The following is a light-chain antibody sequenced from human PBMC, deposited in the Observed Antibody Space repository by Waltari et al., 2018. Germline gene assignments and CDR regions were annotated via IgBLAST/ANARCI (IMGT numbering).Light chain of an antibody. Sequence: QSVLTQPPSVSGAPGQRVTISCTGSSSSIGAGYDVNWYQQLPGTAPKLLIYGNNNRPSWVPDRFSGSKSGTSASLAITGLQAEDEADYYCQSYDSSLSGSVFGGGTILTVL. J-gene: IGLJ2*01. CDR2: GNN. V-gene: IGLV1-40*01. CDR1: SSSIGAGYD. CDR3: QSYDSSLSGSV.